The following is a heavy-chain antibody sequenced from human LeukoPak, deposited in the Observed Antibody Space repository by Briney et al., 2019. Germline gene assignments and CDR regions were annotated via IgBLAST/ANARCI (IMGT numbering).Heavy chain of an antibody. CDR1: GGSISSYY. D-gene: IGHD3-22*01. V-gene: IGHV3-7*01. CDR2: IKQDGSEK. CDR3: ARDHLYDSSGYYFPDWFGP. Sequence: ETLSLTCTVSGGSISSYYWSWVRQAPGKGLEWVANIKQDGSEKYYVDSVKGRFTISRDNAKNSLYLQMNSLRAEDTAVYYCARDHLYDSSGYYFPDWFGPWGQGTLVTVSS. J-gene: IGHJ5*02.